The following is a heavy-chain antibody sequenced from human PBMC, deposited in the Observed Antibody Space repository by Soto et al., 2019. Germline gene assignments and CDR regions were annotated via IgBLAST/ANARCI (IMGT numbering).Heavy chain of an antibody. CDR3: ARFQEYDYIWGSYRLGYAFDI. J-gene: IGHJ3*02. Sequence: ASVEVCCKASGYTFTSYAMHWVRQATGQRLEWMGWINAGNGNTKYSQKFQGRVTITRDTSASTAYMELSSLRSEDTAVYYCARFQEYDYIWGSYRLGYAFDIWGQGTMVTVSS. CDR1: GYTFTSYA. CDR2: INAGNGNT. D-gene: IGHD3-16*01. V-gene: IGHV1-3*01.